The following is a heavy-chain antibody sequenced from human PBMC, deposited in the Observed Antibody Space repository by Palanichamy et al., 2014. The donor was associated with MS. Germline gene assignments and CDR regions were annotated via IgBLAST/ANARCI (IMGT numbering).Heavy chain of an antibody. CDR3: AREMVAVAGSRAFDI. D-gene: IGHD6-19*01. J-gene: IGHJ3*02. CDR2: IYSGGST. Sequence: EVQLVESGGGLVQPGGSLRLSCAASGFTVSSNYMSWVRQAPGKGLEWVSVIYSGGSTYYADSVKGRFTISRHNSKNTLYLQMNSLRAEDTAVYYCAREMVAVAGSRAFDIWGQGTMVTVSS. CDR1: GFTVSSNY. V-gene: IGHV3-53*04.